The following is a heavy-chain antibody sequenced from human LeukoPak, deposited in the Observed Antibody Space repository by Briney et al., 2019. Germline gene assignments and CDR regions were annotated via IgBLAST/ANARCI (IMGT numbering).Heavy chain of an antibody. CDR2: MYHAVHT. V-gene: IGHV4-59*01. D-gene: IGHD3-10*01. CDR3: ARYYSGLDY. J-gene: IGHJ4*02. Sequence: PSETLSLTCTVSGGSLSSYYWSWIRQPPGKRLEWLGYMYHAVHTHYNPSVMSRVTILIDLSTNQYSPKLPSVAAADTAVYYCARYYSGLDYLGQGVKVADSS. CDR1: GGSLSSYY.